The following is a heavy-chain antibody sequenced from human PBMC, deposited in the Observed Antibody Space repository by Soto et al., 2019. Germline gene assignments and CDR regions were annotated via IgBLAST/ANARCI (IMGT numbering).Heavy chain of an antibody. CDR3: AHKFNGVVAATRPFDY. CDR1: GFSLSTSGVG. CDR2: IYWNDDK. D-gene: IGHD2-15*01. V-gene: IGHV2-5*01. Sequence: SGPTLVKPTQTLTLTCTFSGFSLSTSGVGVGWIRQPPGKALEWLALIYWNDDKRYSPSLKSRLTITKDTSKNQVVLTMTNMDPVDTATYYCAHKFNGVVAATRPFDYWGQGTLVTVSS. J-gene: IGHJ4*02.